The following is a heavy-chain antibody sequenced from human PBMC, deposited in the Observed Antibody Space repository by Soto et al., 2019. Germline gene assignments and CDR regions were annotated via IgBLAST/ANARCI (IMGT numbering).Heavy chain of an antibody. CDR3: AKGAGWEPGYYSDY. CDR1: GYTFTSYG. J-gene: IGHJ4*02. D-gene: IGHD1-26*01. CDR2: INPYNGNT. Sequence: QVQLVQSGAEVKKPGASVKVSCKASGYTFTSYGIIWVRQAPGQGLEWMGWINPYNGNTKYAQKVQGRVTMTTDTXXSTAYMELTSLRSDDTAVYYCAKGAGWEPGYYSDYWGQGTLVTVSS. V-gene: IGHV1-18*01.